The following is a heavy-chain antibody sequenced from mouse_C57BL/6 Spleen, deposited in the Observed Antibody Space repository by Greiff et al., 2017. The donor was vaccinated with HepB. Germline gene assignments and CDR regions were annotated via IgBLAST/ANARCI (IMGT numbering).Heavy chain of an antibody. CDR2: INPSSGYT. D-gene: IGHD1-1*01. J-gene: IGHJ2*01. Sequence: VQLQQSGAELAKPGASVKLSCKASGYTFTSYWMHWVKQRPGQGLEWIGYINPSSGYTKYNQKFKDKAKLTADKSSSTAYMQLSSLTYEDSAVYYCARSTTVVSFDYWGQGTTLTVSS. V-gene: IGHV1-7*01. CDR3: ARSTTVVSFDY. CDR1: GYTFTSYW.